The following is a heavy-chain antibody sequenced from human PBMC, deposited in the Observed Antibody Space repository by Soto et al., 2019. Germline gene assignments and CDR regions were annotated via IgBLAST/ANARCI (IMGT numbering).Heavy chain of an antibody. CDR2: ISAYNGNT. D-gene: IGHD1-26*01. V-gene: IGHV1-18*01. J-gene: IGHJ4*02. CDR1: GYTFTNYG. CDR3: ARDRGSCALDF. Sequence: QVQLVQSGAEVKKPGASVKVSCKASGYTFTNYGIIWVRQAPGQGLEWMGSISAYNGNTNYAQKLQGRVTMTTDTSTSTAYRELRSLRSDDTAVDYCARDRGSCALDFWGQGTLITVSS.